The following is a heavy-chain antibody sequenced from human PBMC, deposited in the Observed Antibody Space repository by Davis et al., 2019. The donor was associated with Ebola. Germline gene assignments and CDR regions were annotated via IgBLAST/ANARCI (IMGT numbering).Heavy chain of an antibody. CDR2: ISSSGSTI. D-gene: IGHD4-17*01. CDR3: ARDRPLNDYGDPGYYYYGLDV. Sequence: GESLKISCAASGFTFSDYYMSWIRQAPGKGLEWVSYISSSGSTIYYADSVKGRFTISRDNAKNSLYLQMNSLRAEDTAVYYCARDRPLNDYGDPGYYYYGLDVWGQGTTVTVSS. J-gene: IGHJ6*02. V-gene: IGHV3-11*01. CDR1: GFTFSDYY.